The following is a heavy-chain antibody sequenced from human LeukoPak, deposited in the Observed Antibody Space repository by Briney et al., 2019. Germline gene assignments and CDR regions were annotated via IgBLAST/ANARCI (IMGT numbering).Heavy chain of an antibody. J-gene: IGHJ4*02. CDR1: GFTFRTYW. D-gene: IGHD3-10*01. CDR2: IEGDGSST. CDR3: ARDPSAFAGYFDY. V-gene: IGHV3-74*01. Sequence: GGSLRLSCAASGFTFRTYWMHWVRHAPGKGLVWVSRIEGDGSSTNYADCVKGRFTISRDNAKNTLYLQMDSLRAEDTAVYYCARDPSAFAGYFDYWGRGTLVTVSS.